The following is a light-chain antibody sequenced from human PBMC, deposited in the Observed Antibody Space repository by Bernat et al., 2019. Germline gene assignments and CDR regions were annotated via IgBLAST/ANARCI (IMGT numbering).Light chain of an antibody. Sequence: QSALTQPASVSGSPGQSITISCTGTSSDVGSYNLVSWYQKHPGKAPKLMIYEVSKLPSGVSIRFSGSKSGNTASLTISGLQAEDEEDYYCCSYAGSSTGVFGGGTKLTVL. J-gene: IGLJ3*02. V-gene: IGLV2-23*02. CDR3: CSYAGSSTGV. CDR2: EVS. CDR1: SSDVGSYNL.